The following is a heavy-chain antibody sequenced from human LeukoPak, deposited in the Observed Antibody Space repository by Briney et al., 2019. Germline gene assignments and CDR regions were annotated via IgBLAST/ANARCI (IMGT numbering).Heavy chain of an antibody. CDR1: GFTFSDYY. CDR2: ISSSGSSI. J-gene: IGHJ4*02. Sequence: GGSLRLSCAASGFTFSDYYMNWIRQAPGKGLEWVSYISSSGSSIYYADSVKGRFTISRDNAKNSLFLQMNSLRAEDTAVYYCARDLSFGVSYRFDYWGQGTLVTVSS. V-gene: IGHV3-11*04. D-gene: IGHD1-26*01. CDR3: ARDLSFGVSYRFDY.